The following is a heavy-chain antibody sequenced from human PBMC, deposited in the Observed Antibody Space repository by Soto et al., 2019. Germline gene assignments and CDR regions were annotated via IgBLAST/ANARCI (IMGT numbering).Heavy chain of an antibody. Sequence: QVQLVQSGAEVKKPGSSVKVSCKASGGTFRTFFFNWVRQAPGQGLEYMGGFIPMFGTANYAQKFQGRVTITADESTSTAYMELSGLRSEDTAVYYCAIGTNYSIYYYAMDVWGQGTTVTVSS. D-gene: IGHD4-4*01. CDR2: FIPMFGTA. V-gene: IGHV1-69*01. CDR1: GGTFRTFF. J-gene: IGHJ6*02. CDR3: AIGTNYSIYYYAMDV.